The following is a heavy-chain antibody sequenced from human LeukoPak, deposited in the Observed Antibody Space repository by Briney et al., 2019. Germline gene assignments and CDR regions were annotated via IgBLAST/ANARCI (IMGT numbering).Heavy chain of an antibody. V-gene: IGHV4-59*01. CDR2: IFFSGDA. Sequence: SETLSPTCIVSSGSISNYYWSWFRQPPGKGLEWIGYIFFSGDAKHNPSLQSRVTISIDTSNKFSLKLASVTAADTAVSGGLDSWGQGTPVTVSS. CDR3: LDS. CDR1: SGSISNYY. J-gene: IGHJ4*02. D-gene: IGHD2-8*02.